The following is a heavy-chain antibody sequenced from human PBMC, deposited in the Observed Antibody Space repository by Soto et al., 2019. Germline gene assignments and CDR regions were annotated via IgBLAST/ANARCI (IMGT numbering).Heavy chain of an antibody. CDR1: GYSFPSYW. D-gene: IGHD2-2*01. V-gene: IGHV5-10-1*01. Sequence: GESLKISCKGSGYSFPSYWISWVRQIPGKGLEGMGRFEPSDACTNYSPSCQGHVTISADKSISTAYLQWSGLKASDTAMYYCARDIVVVPAAHARYYYGMDVWGQGTTVTVSS. CDR3: ARDIVVVPAAHARYYYGMDV. CDR2: FEPSDACT. J-gene: IGHJ6*02.